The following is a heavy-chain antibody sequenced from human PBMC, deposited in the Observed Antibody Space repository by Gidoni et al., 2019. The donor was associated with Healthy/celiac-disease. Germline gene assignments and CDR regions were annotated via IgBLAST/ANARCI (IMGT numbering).Heavy chain of an antibody. CDR3: ASSKGFWSGALDY. J-gene: IGHJ4*02. V-gene: IGHV3-53*01. D-gene: IGHD3-3*01. CDR2: IYSGGST. Sequence: EVQLVESGGGLIQHGGSLRLSCAASGFTVSRNYMSWVRQAPGKGLEWVSVIYSGGSTYYADSVKGRFTISRDNSKNTLYLQMNSLRAEDTAVYYCASSKGFWSGALDYWGQGTLVTVSS. CDR1: GFTVSRNY.